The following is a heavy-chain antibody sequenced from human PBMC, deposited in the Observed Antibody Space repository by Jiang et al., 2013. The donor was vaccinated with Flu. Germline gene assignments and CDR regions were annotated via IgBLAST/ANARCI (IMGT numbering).Heavy chain of an antibody. V-gene: IGHV3-49*03. CDR1: GFTFSDHA. Sequence: RSLTLSCAASGFTFSDHAISWFRQAPGKGLEWVGLIAGKVNSGTIDYAASVKGRFFISRDDSRSTAYLQMNNLRSEDTAVYYCTRESWAAPVWALSETFNIWGQGTMVTVSS. J-gene: IGHJ3*02. D-gene: IGHD2-15*01. CDR3: TRESWAAPVWALSETFNI. CDR2: IAGKVNSGTI.